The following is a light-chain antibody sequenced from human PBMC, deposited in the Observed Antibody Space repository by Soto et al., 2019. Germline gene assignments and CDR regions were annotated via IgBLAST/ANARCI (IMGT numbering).Light chain of an antibody. Sequence: EIVLTQSPATLSLSPGERATLSCRASQSVSGYLAWYHQKPGQAPRLLIYDTSNRATGIPARFSGSGSGTDFTLTISSLEPEDFAVYYCHQRSNWPSTFGGGTKVEIK. J-gene: IGKJ4*01. V-gene: IGKV3-11*01. CDR1: QSVSGY. CDR2: DTS. CDR3: HQRSNWPST.